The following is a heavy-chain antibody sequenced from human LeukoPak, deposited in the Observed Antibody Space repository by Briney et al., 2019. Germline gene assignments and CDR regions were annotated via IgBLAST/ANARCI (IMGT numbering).Heavy chain of an antibody. Sequence: SVKVSCKASGGTFSSYAISWVRQAPGQGLEWMGGIIPIFGTANYAQKFQGRVTITADESTSTAYTELSSLRSEDTAVYYCARDISDILTGSTHVYDYWGQGTLVTVSS. CDR3: ARDISDILTGSTHVYDY. CDR1: GGTFSSYA. V-gene: IGHV1-69*01. D-gene: IGHD3-9*01. CDR2: IIPIFGTA. J-gene: IGHJ4*02.